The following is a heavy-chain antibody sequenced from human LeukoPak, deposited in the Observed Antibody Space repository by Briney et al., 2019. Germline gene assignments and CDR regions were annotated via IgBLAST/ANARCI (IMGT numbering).Heavy chain of an antibody. CDR1: GGSFSGYY. CDR2: INHSGST. J-gene: IGHJ5*02. CDR3: ARLDRDGYNPAGVPGTWFDP. D-gene: IGHD5-24*01. Sequence: SETLSLTCAVYGGSFSGYYWSWIRQPPGKGLEWIGEINHSGSTNYNPSLKSRVTISVDTSKNQFSLKLSSVTAADTAVYYCARLDRDGYNPAGVPGTWFDPWGQGTLVTVSS. V-gene: IGHV4-34*01.